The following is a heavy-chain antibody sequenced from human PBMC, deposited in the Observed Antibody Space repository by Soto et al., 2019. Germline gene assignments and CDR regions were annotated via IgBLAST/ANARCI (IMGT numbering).Heavy chain of an antibody. J-gene: IGHJ3*02. CDR3: AKDLKWFGELLGSFDI. CDR2: ISWNSGSI. Sequence: HWVRQAPGKGLEWVSGISWNSGSIGYADSVKGRFAISRDNAKNSLYLQMNSLRAEDTAFYYCAKDLKWFGELLGSFDIWGQGTMVTVSS. V-gene: IGHV3-9*01. D-gene: IGHD3-10*01.